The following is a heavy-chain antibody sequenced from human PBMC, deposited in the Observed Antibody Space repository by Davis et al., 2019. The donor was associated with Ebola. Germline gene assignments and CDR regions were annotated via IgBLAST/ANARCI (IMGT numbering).Heavy chain of an antibody. J-gene: IGHJ6*02. Sequence: GESLKISCAASGFTFSSYWMHWVRQAPGKGLVWVSRINSDGSSTSYADSVKGRFTISRDNAKNTLYLQMNSLRAEDTAVYYCARYQAVVPAAIDYYYGMDVWGQGTTVTVSS. CDR2: INSDGSST. CDR3: ARYQAVVPAAIDYYYGMDV. V-gene: IGHV3-74*01. D-gene: IGHD2-2*01. CDR1: GFTFSSYW.